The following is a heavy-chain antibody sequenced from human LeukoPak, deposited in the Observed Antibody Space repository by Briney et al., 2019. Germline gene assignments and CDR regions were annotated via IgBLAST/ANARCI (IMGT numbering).Heavy chain of an antibody. V-gene: IGHV3-66*01. J-gene: IGHJ4*02. Sequence: GGSLRLSCAASGFTVSSNYMSWVRQAPGKVLEWVSVIYSGGSTYYADSVKGRFTISRDNSKNTLYLQMNSLRAEDTAVYYCARDQREQQLVGWGQGTLVIVSS. CDR3: ARDQREQQLVG. CDR1: GFTVSSNY. D-gene: IGHD6-13*01. CDR2: IYSGGST.